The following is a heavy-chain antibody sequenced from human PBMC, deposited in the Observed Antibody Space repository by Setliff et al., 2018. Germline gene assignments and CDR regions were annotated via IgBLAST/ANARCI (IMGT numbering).Heavy chain of an antibody. V-gene: IGHV3-43D*04. J-gene: IGHJ6*02. D-gene: IGHD5-18*01. CDR3: ANAYNYGYAHYYYGMDV. CDR1: GFTFSSDP. CDR2: ISWDGGST. Sequence: GGSLRLSCAASGFTFSSDPMNWVRQAPGKGLEWVSLISWDGGSTYYADSVKGRFTTSRDNSKNSLYLQMNSLRAEDTSIYYCANAYNYGYAHYYYGMDVWGQGTTVTVSS.